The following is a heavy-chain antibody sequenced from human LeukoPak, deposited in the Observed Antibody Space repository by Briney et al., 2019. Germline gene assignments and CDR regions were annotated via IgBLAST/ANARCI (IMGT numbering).Heavy chain of an antibody. Sequence: GGSLRLSCAASGFTFSSYAMNWVRQAPGKGLEWVSVIYSGGNTYYADSVKGRFTISRDNSKNTVYLQMNSLRAEDTAVYYCARGETSSYDYWGQGTLVTVSS. V-gene: IGHV3-53*01. CDR3: ARGETSSYDY. CDR1: GFTFSSYA. CDR2: IYSGGNT. D-gene: IGHD2-2*01. J-gene: IGHJ4*02.